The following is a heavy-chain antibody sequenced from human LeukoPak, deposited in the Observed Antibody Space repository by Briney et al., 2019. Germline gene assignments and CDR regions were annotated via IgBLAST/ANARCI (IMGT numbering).Heavy chain of an antibody. J-gene: IGHJ4*02. CDR3: ASRVGFDY. V-gene: IGHV3-30*03. CDR1: GFTFSSYG. Sequence: QPGGSLRLSCAASGFTFSSYGMHWVRQAPGKGLEWVAVISYDGSNKYYADSVKGRFTISRDNSKNTLYLQMNSLRAEDTAVYYCASRVGFDYWGQGTLVTVSS. CDR2: ISYDGSNK.